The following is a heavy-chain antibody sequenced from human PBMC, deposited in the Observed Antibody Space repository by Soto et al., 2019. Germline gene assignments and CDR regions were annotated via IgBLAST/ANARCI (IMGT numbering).Heavy chain of an antibody. V-gene: IGHV3-48*01. D-gene: IGHD4-17*01. CDR3: ASHGDYPYYFDY. CDR1: GFTFRNYN. Sequence: PGGSLRLSCAASGFTFRNYNMNWVRQAPGKGLEWVSYISSRSSTIYYADSVQGRFTISRDNAKNSLYLQMNSLRAEDTAVYYCASHGDYPYYFDYWGQGALVTVSS. J-gene: IGHJ4*02. CDR2: ISSRSSTI.